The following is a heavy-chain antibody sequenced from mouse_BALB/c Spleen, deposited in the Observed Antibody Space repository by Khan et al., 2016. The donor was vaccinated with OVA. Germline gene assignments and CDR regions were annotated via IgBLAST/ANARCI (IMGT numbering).Heavy chain of an antibody. CDR3: ARLAYYYNSEGFAY. D-gene: IGHD1-1*01. J-gene: IGHJ3*01. CDR1: GFTFSTYG. V-gene: IGHV5-6*01. Sequence: EVQLVESGGDLVKPGGSLKLSCAASGFTFSTYGMSWVRQTPDKRLEWVATISSGGHYTYYPDSVKGRFTISRDNAKSTLYLQMSSLKSKDTAIYYCARLAYYYNSEGFAYWGQGTLVTVSA. CDR2: ISSGGHYT.